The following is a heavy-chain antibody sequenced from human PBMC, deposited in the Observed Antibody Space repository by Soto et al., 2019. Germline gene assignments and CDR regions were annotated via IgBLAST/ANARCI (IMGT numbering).Heavy chain of an antibody. D-gene: IGHD3-10*01. CDR1: GGSISSGGYY. Sequence: KASETLSLTCTVSGGSISSGGYYWSWIRQHPGKGLEWIGYIYYSGSTYYNPSLKSRVTISVDTSKNQFSLKLSSVTAADTAVYYCARDTRFGEFLYGMDVWGQGTTVTVSS. CDR3: ARDTRFGEFLYGMDV. V-gene: IGHV4-31*03. CDR2: IYYSGST. J-gene: IGHJ6*02.